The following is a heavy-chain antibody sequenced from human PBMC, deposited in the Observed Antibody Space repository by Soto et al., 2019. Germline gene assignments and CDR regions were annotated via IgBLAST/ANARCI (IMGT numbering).Heavy chain of an antibody. CDR3: ARDDRAAASGTTYYFDY. D-gene: IGHD6-13*01. CDR1: GYTFTNYG. CDR2: ISPYDGNT. V-gene: IGHV1-18*01. Sequence: QVQLVQSEAEVKKPGASVKVSCKASGYTFTNYGLSWVRPAPGQGLEWMAWISPYDGNTHYAQKLQGRITVTTDTSTSTAYIELRSLRSDDTAVYFCARDDRAAASGTTYYFDYWGQGTLVTVSS. J-gene: IGHJ4*02.